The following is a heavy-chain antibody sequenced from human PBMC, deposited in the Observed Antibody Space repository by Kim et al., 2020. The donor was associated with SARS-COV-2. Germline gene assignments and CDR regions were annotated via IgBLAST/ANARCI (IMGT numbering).Heavy chain of an antibody. CDR1: GFTFSDYY. CDR3: ARGSGSYRRLFDC. D-gene: IGHD1-26*01. V-gene: IGHV3-11*01. J-gene: IGHJ4*02. CDR2: ISSSGGTI. Sequence: GGSLRLSCAASGFTFSDYYMSWIRQAPGKGLEWISYISSSGGTIQYADSVKGRFTISRDNAKNSLYLQMNSLRAEDTAVYYCARGSGSYRRLFDCWGQGTLVTVSS.